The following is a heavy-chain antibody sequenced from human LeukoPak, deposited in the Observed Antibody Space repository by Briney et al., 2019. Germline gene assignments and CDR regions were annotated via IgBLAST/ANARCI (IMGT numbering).Heavy chain of an antibody. CDR2: IYHTGST. CDR1: GVSINSRSYY. D-gene: IGHD3-22*01. V-gene: IGHV4-39*07. J-gene: IGHJ4*02. Sequence: SETLSLTCTVSGVSINSRSYYWGWIRQPPGKGLEWIGSIYHTGSTYYHSSLKSRLTISVDTSKNQFSLKLSSVAAADTAVYYCARPSNRGRITMIVYDYWGQGTLVTVSS. CDR3: ARPSNRGRITMIVYDY.